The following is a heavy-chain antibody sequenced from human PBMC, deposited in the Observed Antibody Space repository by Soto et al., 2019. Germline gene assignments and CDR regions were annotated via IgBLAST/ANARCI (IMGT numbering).Heavy chain of an antibody. CDR1: GDSVSSDSAT. Sequence: QVQLQQSGPGLVKPSQTLSLMCAISGDSVSSDSATWSWIRQSPSRGLEWLGRTYYRSKWYNDYAVSVKSRIAITPDTSKTQLSLQRNSVTPEDTAVYFCARDSSGFHWYFDLWGRGTLVTVSS. V-gene: IGHV6-1*01. J-gene: IGHJ2*01. CDR3: ARDSSGFHWYFDL. D-gene: IGHD6-19*01. CDR2: TYYRSKWYN.